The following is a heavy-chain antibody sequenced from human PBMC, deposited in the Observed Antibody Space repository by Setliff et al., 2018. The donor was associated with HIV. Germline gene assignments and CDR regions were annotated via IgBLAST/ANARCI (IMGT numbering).Heavy chain of an antibody. CDR3: ARSKTFYDFWGGYYTHGAFKI. Sequence: SETLSLTCAVSGDSISNNNWWSWIRQPPGKGLEWIGEINHSGSTNYNPSLKSRVTISVDTSKNQFSLNLTSVTAADTAVYYCARSKTFYDFWGGYYTHGAFKIWGLGTMVTVSS. D-gene: IGHD3-3*01. CDR2: INHSGST. J-gene: IGHJ3*02. V-gene: IGHV4-4*02. CDR1: GDSISNNNW.